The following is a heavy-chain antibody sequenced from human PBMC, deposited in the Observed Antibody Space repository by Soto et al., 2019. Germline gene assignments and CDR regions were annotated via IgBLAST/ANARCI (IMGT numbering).Heavy chain of an antibody. CDR1: GGSISSYY. V-gene: IGHV4-59*01. CDR2: IYYSGST. Sequence: SETLSLTCTVSGGSISSYYWSWIRQPPGKGLEWIGYIYYSGSTNYNPSLKSRVTISVDTSKNQFSLKLSSVTAADTAVYYCAREGRGYGDYEDYYYGMDVWGQGTTVTVSS. J-gene: IGHJ6*02. CDR3: AREGRGYGDYEDYYYGMDV. D-gene: IGHD4-17*01.